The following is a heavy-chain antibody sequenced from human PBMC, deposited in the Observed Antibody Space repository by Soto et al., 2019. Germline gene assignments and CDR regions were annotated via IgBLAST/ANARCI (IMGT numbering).Heavy chain of an antibody. CDR2: IIPIFGTA. V-gene: IGHV1-69*13. D-gene: IGHD2-2*01. Sequence: ASVKVSCKASGGTFSSYAISWVRQAPGQGLEWMGGIIPIFGTANYAQKFQGRVTITADESTSTAYMELSSLRSEDTAVYYCARDQTLYCSSTSCYYYYYYMDVWGKGTTVTVSS. J-gene: IGHJ6*03. CDR3: ARDQTLYCSSTSCYYYYYYMDV. CDR1: GGTFSSYA.